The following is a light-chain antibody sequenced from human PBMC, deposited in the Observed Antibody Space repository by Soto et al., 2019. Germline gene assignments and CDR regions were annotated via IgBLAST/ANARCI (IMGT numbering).Light chain of an antibody. CDR3: QQTDSFPLT. CDR2: TSS. V-gene: IGKV1-12*01. J-gene: IGKJ4*01. CDR1: QGISTW. Sequence: DIQMTQSPSSVSASVGDRVTITCRASQGISTWLAWYQQIPGKAPKLLIYTSSTLQSGVPSRFSGSGSGTEFTLTISRLQPEDFATYYCQQTDSFPLTFGGGTKVEIK.